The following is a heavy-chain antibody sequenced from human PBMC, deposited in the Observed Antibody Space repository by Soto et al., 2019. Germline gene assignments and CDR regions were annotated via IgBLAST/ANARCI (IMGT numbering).Heavy chain of an antibody. D-gene: IGHD6-19*01. J-gene: IGHJ4*02. CDR3: AKDGQWLYVYLES. V-gene: IGHV3-23*01. Sequence: PGGSLRLFCTASVFTFSNSAMTWVRQAPGKGLEWVSIISASGRSTYHAASVKGRFTISRDNSKDTLYLQMTRLRAEHTATYYCAKDGQWLYVYLESWGQGTQVPVSS. CDR1: VFTFSNSA. CDR2: ISASGRST.